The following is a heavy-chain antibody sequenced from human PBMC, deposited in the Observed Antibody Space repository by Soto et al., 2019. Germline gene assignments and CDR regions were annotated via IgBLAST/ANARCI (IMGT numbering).Heavy chain of an antibody. Sequence: GGSLRLSCAASGFTFSSYAMSWVRQAPGKGLEWVSAISGSGGSTYYADSVKGRFTISRDNSKNTLYLQMNSLRAEDTAVYYCAKVRAYSSSSGTYFDYWGQGTLVTVSS. D-gene: IGHD6-6*01. CDR3: AKVRAYSSSSGTYFDY. CDR2: ISGSGGST. J-gene: IGHJ4*02. V-gene: IGHV3-23*01. CDR1: GFTFSSYA.